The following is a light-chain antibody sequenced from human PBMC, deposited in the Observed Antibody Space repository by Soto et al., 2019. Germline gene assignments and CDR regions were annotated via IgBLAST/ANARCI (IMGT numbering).Light chain of an antibody. J-gene: IGKJ4*01. CDR1: QSVSSN. CDR3: RQYNNWPLT. V-gene: IGKV3-15*01. Sequence: MTHSPSSVSASVGDRVTITCRASQSVSSNLAWYQQKPGQAPRLLIYAASTRATGIPARFSGSGSGTEFTLTISSLQSEDFAVYYCRQYNNWPLTFGGGTKVDIK. CDR2: AAS.